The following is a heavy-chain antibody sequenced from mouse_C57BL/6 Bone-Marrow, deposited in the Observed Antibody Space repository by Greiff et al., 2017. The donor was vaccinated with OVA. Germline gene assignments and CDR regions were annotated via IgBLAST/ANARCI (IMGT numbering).Heavy chain of an antibody. V-gene: IGHV10-1*01. CDR1: GFSFNTYA. J-gene: IGHJ3*01. Sequence: EVQVVESGGGLVQPKGSLKLSCAASGFSFNTYAMNWVRQAPGKGLEWVARIRSKSNNYATYYADSVKDRFTISRDDSESMLYLQMNNLKTEDTAMYYCVRHAYDYDLAWFAYWGQGTLVTVSA. D-gene: IGHD2-4*01. CDR3: VRHAYDYDLAWFAY. CDR2: IRSKSNNYAT.